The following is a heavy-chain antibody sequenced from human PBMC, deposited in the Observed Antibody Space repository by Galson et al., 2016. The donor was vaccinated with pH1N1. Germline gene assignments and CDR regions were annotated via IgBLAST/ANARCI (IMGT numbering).Heavy chain of an antibody. CDR3: ARGNGGWYGD. V-gene: IGHV4-34*01. J-gene: IGHJ1*01. CDR1: TDSINNYY. D-gene: IGHD6-19*01. Sequence: LSLTCSVSTDSINNYYWTWIRQPPGKGLEWIGEINHSGSSNYNSSLESRVTMSIDTSKKHFSLRLTSVAAADTAIYYCARGNGGWYGDWGQGTLVTVSP. CDR2: INHSGSS.